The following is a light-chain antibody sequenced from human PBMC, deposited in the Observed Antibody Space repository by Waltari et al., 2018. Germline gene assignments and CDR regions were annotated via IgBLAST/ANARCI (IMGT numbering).Light chain of an antibody. Sequence: QSVLTQPPSVSAAPGQRVTISSSGVSSKIGTTYVSWYRQFPGTAPKLLIYEDSERPSGIPGRFSGSKSGTSATLDITGLQAGDEADYYCGTWDSSLSGAVFGGGTHLTVL. CDR1: SSKIGTTY. J-gene: IGLJ7*01. CDR3: GTWDSSLSGAV. V-gene: IGLV1-51*02. CDR2: EDS.